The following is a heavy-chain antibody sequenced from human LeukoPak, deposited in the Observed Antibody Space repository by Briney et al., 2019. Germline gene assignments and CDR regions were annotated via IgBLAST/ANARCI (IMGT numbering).Heavy chain of an antibody. D-gene: IGHD3-22*01. CDR3: ARLPNELDYYDSSGFGY. Sequence: ASVKVSCKASGYTFTSYYMHWVRQAPGQGLEWMGIINPSGGSTSYAQKFQGRVTMTRDMSTSTVYMELSSLRSEDTAVYYSARLPNELDYYDSSGFGYWGQGTLVTVSS. J-gene: IGHJ4*02. V-gene: IGHV1-46*01. CDR2: INPSGGST. CDR1: GYTFTSYY.